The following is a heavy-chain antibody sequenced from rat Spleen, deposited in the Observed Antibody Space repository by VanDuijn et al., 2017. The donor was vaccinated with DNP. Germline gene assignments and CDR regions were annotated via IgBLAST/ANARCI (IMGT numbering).Heavy chain of an antibody. Sequence: EVQLVESGGGLVQPGESLKLSCAASGFTFSDYYMAWVRQAPTKGLEWVAYIGSDGYAPYYGDSVKGRFTISRDNAKSTLYLQMNSLRSEDMATYYCIRWNSGHFDYWGQGVMVTVSS. J-gene: IGHJ2*01. CDR3: IRWNSGHFDY. CDR1: GFTFSDYY. D-gene: IGHD4-3*01. CDR2: IGSDGYAP. V-gene: IGHV5-22*01.